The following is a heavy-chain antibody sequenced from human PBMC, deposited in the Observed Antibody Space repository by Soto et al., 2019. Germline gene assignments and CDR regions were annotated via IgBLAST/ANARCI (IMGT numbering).Heavy chain of an antibody. CDR1: GFTFSSYG. D-gene: IGHD6-19*01. Sequence: GGSLRLSCAASGFTFSSYGMHWVRQAPGKGLEWVAVIWYDGSNKYYADSVKGRFTISRDNSKNTLYLQMNSLRAEDTAVYYCARDWGRYSSGWYGGYGYWGQGTLVTVSS. CDR2: IWYDGSNK. V-gene: IGHV3-33*01. J-gene: IGHJ4*02. CDR3: ARDWGRYSSGWYGGYGY.